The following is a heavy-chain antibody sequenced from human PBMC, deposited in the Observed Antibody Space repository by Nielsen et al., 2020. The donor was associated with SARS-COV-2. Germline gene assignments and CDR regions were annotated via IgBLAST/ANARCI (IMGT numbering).Heavy chain of an antibody. CDR2: ISGSGGST. D-gene: IGHD3-22*01. V-gene: IGHV3-23*01. Sequence: WIRQPPGKGLEWVSAISGSGGSTYYADSVKGRFTISRDNSKNTLYLQMNSLRAEDTAVYYCARDYQTTRTYYYDSSGYYLGYWGQGTLVTVSS. J-gene: IGHJ4*02. CDR3: ARDYQTTRTYYYDSSGYYLGY.